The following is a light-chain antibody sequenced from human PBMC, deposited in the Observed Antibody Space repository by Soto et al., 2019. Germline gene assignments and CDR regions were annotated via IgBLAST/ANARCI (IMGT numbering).Light chain of an antibody. Sequence: DIQMTQSPSTLSGSVGDRVTITCRASQTISSWLAWYQQKPGKAPKLLIYKASTLKSGVPSRFSGSGSGTEFPLTISSLQPDDFATHYCQQYNSYWTFGQGTKV. CDR1: QTISSW. CDR3: QQYNSYWT. CDR2: KAS. V-gene: IGKV1-5*03. J-gene: IGKJ1*01.